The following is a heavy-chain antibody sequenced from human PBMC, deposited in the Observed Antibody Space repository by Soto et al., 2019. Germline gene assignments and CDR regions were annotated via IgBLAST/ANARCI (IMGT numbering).Heavy chain of an antibody. J-gene: IGHJ4*02. V-gene: IGHV4-31*03. CDR1: GGPISNGGYF. CDR3: VRCRMTYCDSCSGSLYYFDY. D-gene: IGHD2-15*01. CDR2: IYYSGST. Sequence: SETLSLTCTVSGGPISNGGYFWTWIRQHPGKGLELIGDIYYSGSTFYNPSLEGRVSISIDTSKNQFSLNLSSVTAADTAYYSSVRCRMTYCDSCSGSLYYFDYWGQGILVTVSS.